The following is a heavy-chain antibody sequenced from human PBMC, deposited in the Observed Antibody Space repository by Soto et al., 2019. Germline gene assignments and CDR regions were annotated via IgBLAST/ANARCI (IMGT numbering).Heavy chain of an antibody. Sequence: GWSLRLSCYASGFTFSSYAMSWGRQAPGKGPQWVSGISGGGDSTYYSDSVKGRFSISRDNSKNTLYLQIHSLRAEDTAIYYCEKDGSYYDFDPWGQGTLVTVSS. CDR3: EKDGSYYDFDP. J-gene: IGHJ5*02. V-gene: IGHV3-23*01. D-gene: IGHD1-26*01. CDR2: ISGGGDST. CDR1: GFTFSSYA.